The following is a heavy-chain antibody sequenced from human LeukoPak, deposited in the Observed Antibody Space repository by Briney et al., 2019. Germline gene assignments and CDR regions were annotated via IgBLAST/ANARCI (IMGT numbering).Heavy chain of an antibody. V-gene: IGHV4-31*03. CDR1: GGFISSGGYY. CDR3: ARDNSGVFDY. D-gene: IGHD3-10*01. J-gene: IGHJ4*02. CDR2: IYYTGTT. Sequence: SETLSLTCTVAGGFISSGGYYWSWIRQFPGESLEWIGYIYYTGTTYYSPSLKTRVTLSVDTSKNQFSLRLSSVTAADTAVYYCARDNSGVFDYWGQGTLVTVSS.